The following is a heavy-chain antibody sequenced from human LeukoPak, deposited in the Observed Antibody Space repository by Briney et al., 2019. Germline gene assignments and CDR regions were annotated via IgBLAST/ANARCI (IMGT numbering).Heavy chain of an antibody. D-gene: IGHD6-6*01. CDR2: INHSGST. V-gene: IGHV4-34*01. Sequence: PSETLSLTCAVYGGSFSGYCWSWIRQPPGQGLEWIGEINHSGSTNYNPSLKSRVTISVDTSKNQFSLKLSSVTAADTAVYYCAAGQVEYSSSSGLRRWFDPWGQGTLVTVSS. J-gene: IGHJ5*02. CDR3: AAGQVEYSSSSGLRRWFDP. CDR1: GGSFSGYC.